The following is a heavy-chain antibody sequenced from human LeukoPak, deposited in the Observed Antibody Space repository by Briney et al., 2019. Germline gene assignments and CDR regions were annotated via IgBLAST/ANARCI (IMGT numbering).Heavy chain of an antibody. D-gene: IGHD3-22*01. Sequence: PGGSLRLSCVASGFTFSNYDIHWVRQASGEGLEWVSGIGTAGDTYYPDSVKGRFTISRDNSKNTLYLQMNSLRAEDTAVYYCAKDRRLGFDYWGQGTLVTVSS. J-gene: IGHJ4*02. CDR3: AKDRRLGFDY. CDR1: GFTFSNYD. V-gene: IGHV3-13*01. CDR2: IGTAGDT.